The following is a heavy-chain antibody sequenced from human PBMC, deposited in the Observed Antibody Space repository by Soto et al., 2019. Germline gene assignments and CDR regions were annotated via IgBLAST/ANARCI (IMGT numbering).Heavy chain of an antibody. Sequence: QVQLQESGPGLVRPSETLSLTCTVSGGSVATGSYNWSWIRRPPGKGLEGIGNFFFTGITHYNPSLNNRVTMSVDTSKNQFSLTVTSVTAADTDVYYCARDGHGMDVWGQGTTVTVSS. V-gene: IGHV4-61*01. J-gene: IGHJ6*02. CDR3: ARDGHGMDV. CDR1: GGSVATGSYN. CDR2: FFFTGIT.